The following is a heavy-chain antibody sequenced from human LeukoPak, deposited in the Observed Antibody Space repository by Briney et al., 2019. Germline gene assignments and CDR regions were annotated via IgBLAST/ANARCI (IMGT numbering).Heavy chain of an antibody. D-gene: IGHD2-2*02. J-gene: IGHJ3*01. Sequence: PGGSLRLSCAASGFTFSSYWMTWVRQAPGKGLEWVANIKQDGSEKYYVDSVKGRFTISRDNAKNSLYLQMNSLRVEDTAVYYCARDPYTRGFGAFDVWGQGTMVTVSS. V-gene: IGHV3-7*04. CDR1: GFTFSSYW. CDR2: IKQDGSEK. CDR3: ARDPYTRGFGAFDV.